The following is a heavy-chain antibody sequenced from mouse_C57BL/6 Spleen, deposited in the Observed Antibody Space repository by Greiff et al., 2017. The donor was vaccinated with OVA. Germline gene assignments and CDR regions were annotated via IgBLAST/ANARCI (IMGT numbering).Heavy chain of an antibody. V-gene: IGHV1-72*01. CDR1: GYTFTSYW. CDR3: SRKADDYFDY. CDR2: IDPNSGGT. J-gene: IGHJ2*01. Sequence: QVQLQQPGAELVKPGASVKLSCKASGYTFTSYWMHWVKQRPGRGLEWIGRIDPNSGGTKYNEKVKSKATLTVDKPSSTAYMQISSLTSEDSAVYYCSRKADDYFDYWGQGTTLTVSS. D-gene: IGHD2-3*01.